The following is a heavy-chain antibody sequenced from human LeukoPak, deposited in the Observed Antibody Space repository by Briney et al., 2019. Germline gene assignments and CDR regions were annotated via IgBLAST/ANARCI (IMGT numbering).Heavy chain of an antibody. V-gene: IGHV3-11*01. Sequence: GGSLRLSCAASGFTFSDYYMSWIRQAPGKGLEWVSYISSGGDTTHYADSVTGRFTISRDNAKNSLYLQMNSLRAEDTAIYYCATYDYGADYFDYWGQGTLVTVST. CDR2: ISSGGDTT. CDR3: ATYDYGADYFDY. CDR1: GFTFSDYY. D-gene: IGHD4-17*01. J-gene: IGHJ4*02.